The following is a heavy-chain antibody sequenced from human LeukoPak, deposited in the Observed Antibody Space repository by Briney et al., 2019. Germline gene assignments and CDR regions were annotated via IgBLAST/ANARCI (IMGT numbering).Heavy chain of an antibody. CDR1: GGSISSYY. CDR2: IYYSRSK. CDR3: AGTDGYNSGNYDY. J-gene: IGHJ4*02. V-gene: IGHV4-59*01. D-gene: IGHD5-24*01. Sequence: SETLSLTCTVSGGSISSYYWSWIRQPPGKGLEWIGYIYYSRSKNYNPSLKSRVTISVDTSKNQFSLKLSSVTAADTAVYYCAGTDGYNSGNYDYWGQGTLVTVSS.